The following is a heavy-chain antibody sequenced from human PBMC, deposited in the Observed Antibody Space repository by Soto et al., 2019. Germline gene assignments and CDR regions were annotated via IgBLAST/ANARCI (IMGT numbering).Heavy chain of an antibody. CDR1: GFTFSSYG. CDR2: ISYDGSNK. Sequence: GGSLRLSCAASGFTFSSYGMHWVRQAPGKGLEWVAVISYDGSNKYYAESVKGRFTISRDNSKNTLYLQMNSLRAEDTAVYYCAKDIIAAAGIIGYYGMDVWGQGTTVTVSS. J-gene: IGHJ6*02. D-gene: IGHD6-13*01. V-gene: IGHV3-30*18. CDR3: AKDIIAAAGIIGYYGMDV.